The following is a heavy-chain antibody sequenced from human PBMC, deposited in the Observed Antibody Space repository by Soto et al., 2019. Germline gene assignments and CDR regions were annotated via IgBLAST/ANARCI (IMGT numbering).Heavy chain of an antibody. J-gene: IGHJ5*02. D-gene: IGHD6-6*01. V-gene: IGHV1-18*01. CDR3: ARKSSSSSWFDP. CDR1: GYTFFTYG. Sequence: GSVKVCFKACGYTFFTYGITLVRQAPGQGLEWLGWISTYNGNTNYAQKPQGRVTMTTDTSTRTAYMELRSLTSDDTAVYYCARKSSSSSWFDPWGQGTMVTVSS. CDR2: ISTYNGNT.